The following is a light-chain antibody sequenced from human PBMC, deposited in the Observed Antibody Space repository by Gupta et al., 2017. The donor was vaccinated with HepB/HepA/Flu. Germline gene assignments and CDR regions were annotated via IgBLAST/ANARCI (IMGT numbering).Light chain of an antibody. CDR2: KAS. Sequence: DIQMTQSPSTLSASVGGRVTIPCRASQNVDNWLSWYQQKPGKAPKLLIYKASVLQTGVPFRFSGSGSGTEFTLTIRYLEPDDFATYYCQQYNGYSSFGQGTKLEIQ. CDR1: QNVDNW. CDR3: QQYNGYSS. J-gene: IGKJ2*01. V-gene: IGKV1-5*03.